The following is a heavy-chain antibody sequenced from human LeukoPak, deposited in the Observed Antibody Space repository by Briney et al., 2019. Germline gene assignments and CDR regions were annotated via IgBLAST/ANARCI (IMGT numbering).Heavy chain of an antibody. V-gene: IGHV1-46*01. CDR3: ARVTWSDSIQGHFDY. D-gene: IGHD3-22*01. CDR1: GYTFTSYY. CDR2: INPSGGST. J-gene: IGHJ4*02. Sequence: GASVKVSCKASGYTFTSYYMHWVRQAPGQGLEWMGIINPSGGSTSYAQKFQGRVTMTRDMSTSTVYMELSSLRSEDTAVYYCARVTWSDSIQGHFDYWGQGTLVTVSS.